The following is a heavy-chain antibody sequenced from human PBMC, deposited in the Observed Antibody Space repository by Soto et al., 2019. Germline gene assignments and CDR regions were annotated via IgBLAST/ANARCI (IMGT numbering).Heavy chain of an antibody. J-gene: IGHJ6*03. D-gene: IGHD3-10*01. V-gene: IGHV1-18*01. Sequence: ASVKVSCKASGYTFTSYGISWVRQAPGQGLEWMGWISAYNGNTNYAQKLQGRVTMTTDTSTSTAYMELRSLRSDDTAVYYCARVNRITMVRGGRHYYYMDVWGKGTTVTVSS. CDR3: ARVNRITMVRGGRHYYYMDV. CDR1: GYTFTSYG. CDR2: ISAYNGNT.